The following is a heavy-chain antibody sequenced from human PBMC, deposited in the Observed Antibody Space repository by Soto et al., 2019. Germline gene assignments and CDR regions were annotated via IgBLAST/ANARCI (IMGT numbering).Heavy chain of an antibody. CDR1: GYTFTSYY. V-gene: IGHV1-46*01. D-gene: IGHD3-3*01. CDR3: ARKGAITIFGVAYGMDV. CDR2: INPSGGST. J-gene: IGHJ6*02. Sequence: QVQLVQSGAEVKKPGASVKVSCKASGYTFTSYYMHWVRQAPGQGLEWMGIINPSGGSTSYAQKFQGRVTMTRDTSTSTVYMELSSLRSEDTAVYYCARKGAITIFGVAYGMDVWGQGTTVTVSS.